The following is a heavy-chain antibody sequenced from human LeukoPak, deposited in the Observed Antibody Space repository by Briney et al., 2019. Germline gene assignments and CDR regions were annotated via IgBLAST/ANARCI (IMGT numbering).Heavy chain of an antibody. J-gene: IGHJ2*01. CDR3: EKSFCSSTSCPRWYFDL. V-gene: IGHV3-23*01. D-gene: IGHD2-2*01. CDR2: ISHSAEST. CDR1: GFTFSNYA. Sequence: GGSLRLSCAAFGFTFSNYAMSWVRQAPGKGLEWVSRISHSAESTYYADSVKGRFTISRDNSKNTLYLQMDSLRAEDTAVYYCEKSFCSSTSCPRWYFDLWGRGTLVTVSS.